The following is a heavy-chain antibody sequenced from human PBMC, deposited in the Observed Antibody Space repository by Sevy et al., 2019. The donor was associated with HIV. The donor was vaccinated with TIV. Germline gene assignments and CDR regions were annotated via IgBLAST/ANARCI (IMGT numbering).Heavy chain of an antibody. V-gene: IGHV3-48*01. CDR2: ISTRSSAI. Sequence: GGSLRLSCAASGFTFSSFSMNWVRQALGKGPEWISYISTRSSAIYYADSMKGRFTISRDNSKNSLYLQMNSLRAEDTAVYYCARESASGTPGGVYYYYYNMDVWGQGTTVTVSS. CDR3: ARESASGTPGGVYYYYYNMDV. D-gene: IGHD6-13*01. CDR1: GFTFSSFS. J-gene: IGHJ6*02.